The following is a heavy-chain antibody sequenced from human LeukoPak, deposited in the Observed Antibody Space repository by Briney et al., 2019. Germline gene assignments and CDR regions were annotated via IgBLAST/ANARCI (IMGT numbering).Heavy chain of an antibody. V-gene: IGHV4-59*08. CDR2: IYYSGST. CDR1: GGSISSYY. Sequence: PSETLSLTCTVSGGSISSYYWSWIRQPPGKGLEWIGYIYYSGSTNYNPSLKSRVTISVDTSKNQFSLKLSSVTAADTAVYYCARHVDPYYYYGMDVWGQGTPVTVSS. CDR3: ARHVDPYYYYGMDV. J-gene: IGHJ6*02.